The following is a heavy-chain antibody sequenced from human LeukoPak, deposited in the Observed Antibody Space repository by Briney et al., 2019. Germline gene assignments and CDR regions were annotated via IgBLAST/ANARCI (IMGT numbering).Heavy chain of an antibody. J-gene: IGHJ6*02. CDR2: IIPILGIA. CDR3: ARDRVVAATPHFYYYGMDV. Sequence: SVTVSCKASGGTFSSYAISWVRQAPGQGLEWMGRIIPILGIANYAQKFQGRVMITADKSTSTAYMELSSLRSEDTAVYYCARDRVVAATPHFYYYGMDVWGQGTTVTVSS. V-gene: IGHV1-69*04. CDR1: GGTFSSYA. D-gene: IGHD2-15*01.